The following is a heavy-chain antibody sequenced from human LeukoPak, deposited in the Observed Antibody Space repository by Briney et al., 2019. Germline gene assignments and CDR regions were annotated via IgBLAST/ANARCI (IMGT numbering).Heavy chain of an antibody. Sequence: PSETLSLTCTVSGGSINSYYWSWIRQPAGKGLEWIGRIYTSGSTNYNPSLKSRVTMSVDMSKNQFSLKLSSVTAADTALYYCARDKFKTYGSGSYFDYWGQGTLVTVSS. CDR3: ARDKFKTYGSGSYFDY. V-gene: IGHV4-4*07. D-gene: IGHD3-10*01. CDR1: GGSINSYY. J-gene: IGHJ4*02. CDR2: IYTSGST.